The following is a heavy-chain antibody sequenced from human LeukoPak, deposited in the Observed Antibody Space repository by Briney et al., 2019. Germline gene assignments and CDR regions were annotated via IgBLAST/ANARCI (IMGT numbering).Heavy chain of an antibody. CDR1: GFTFSSYA. V-gene: IGHV3-23*01. Sequence: GGSLRLPCAASGFTFSSYAMSWVRQAPGKGLEWVSAISGSGGSTYYADSVKGRFTISRDNSKNTLYLQMNSLRAEDTAVYYCAKGRLDSGSYKFDYWGQGTLVTVSS. D-gene: IGHD1-26*01. CDR3: AKGRLDSGSYKFDY. J-gene: IGHJ4*02. CDR2: ISGSGGST.